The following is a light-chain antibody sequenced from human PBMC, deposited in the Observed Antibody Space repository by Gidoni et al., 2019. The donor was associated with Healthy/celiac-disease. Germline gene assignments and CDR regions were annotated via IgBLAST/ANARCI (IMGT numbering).Light chain of an antibody. J-gene: IGKJ1*01. CDR1: QSVSGSY. CDR3: QQYGSWT. V-gene: IGKV3-20*01. Sequence: EILLTPSPGTLSLSPGERATLSCRASQSVSGSYLAWYQQKPGQAPRLLIYGASSRATGIPDRFSGSGSGTDFTLTISRLEPEDFAVYYWQQYGSWTFGQGTKVEIK. CDR2: GAS.